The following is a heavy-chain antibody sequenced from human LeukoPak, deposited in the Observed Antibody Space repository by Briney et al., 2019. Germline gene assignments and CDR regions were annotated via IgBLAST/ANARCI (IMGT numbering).Heavy chain of an antibody. CDR3: ARDGVATTYFDY. D-gene: IGHD5-12*01. V-gene: IGHV3-21*01. CDR2: ISSSSSYI. CDR1: GFTVSSNY. Sequence: GGSLRLSCAASGFTVSSNYMSWVRQAPGKGLEWVSSISSSSSYIYYADSVKGRFTISRDNAKNSLYLQMNSLRAEDTAVYYCARDGVATTYFDYWGQGTLVTVSS. J-gene: IGHJ4*02.